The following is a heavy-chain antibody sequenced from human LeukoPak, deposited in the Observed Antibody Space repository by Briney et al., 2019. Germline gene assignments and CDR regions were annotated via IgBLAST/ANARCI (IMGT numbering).Heavy chain of an antibody. CDR1: GFALSSHW. CDR2: IKQDASEI. CDR3: ARETTNYAFWSGEKYYFDY. J-gene: IGHJ4*02. Sequence: GGSLRLSCAASGFALSSHWMTWVRQVPGRGPEWVANIKQDASEIHYVDSVKGRFTISRDNAKNSLYLQMNSLRAEDTAVYYCARETTNYAFWSGEKYYFDYWGQGTLVTVSS. V-gene: IGHV3-7*01. D-gene: IGHD3-3*01.